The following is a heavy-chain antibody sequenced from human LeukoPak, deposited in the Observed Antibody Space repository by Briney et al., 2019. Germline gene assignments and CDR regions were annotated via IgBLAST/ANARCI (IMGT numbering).Heavy chain of an antibody. J-gene: IGHJ4*02. D-gene: IGHD3-10*01. CDR2: IDHSGST. CDR3: ARGRKGGSPL. V-gene: IGHV4-34*01. CDR1: GGPFSGFY. Sequence: SETLSLTCDVYGGPFSGFYWNWMPQPPGKGREGIGEIDHSGSTNYKPSLKRRVPISVDRAHNQFFLKLSSVTAADTAFYYCARGRKGGSPLRGQGTLVTVSS.